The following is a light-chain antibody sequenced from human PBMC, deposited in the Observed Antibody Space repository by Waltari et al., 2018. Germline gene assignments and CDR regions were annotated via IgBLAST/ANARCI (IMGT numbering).Light chain of an antibody. Sequence: EIVMMQSPATRSVSPAERATLSCRASQSVSNNLAWYQQKPGQAPRLLIYGASTRATGIPARFSGSGSGTEFTLTISSLQSEDFAVDYCQQYNNWPPLTFGGGTKVEIK. CDR2: GAS. V-gene: IGKV3D-15*01. J-gene: IGKJ4*01. CDR3: QQYNNWPPLT. CDR1: QSVSNN.